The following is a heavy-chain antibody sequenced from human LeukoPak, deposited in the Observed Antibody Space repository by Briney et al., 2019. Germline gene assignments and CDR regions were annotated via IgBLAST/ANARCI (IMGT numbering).Heavy chain of an antibody. CDR1: GFIFSGYC. V-gene: IGHV3-74*01. CDR2: ISSDGSST. Sequence: PAGSLRLSCTASGFIFSGYCMHWVRQAPGKGLVWVWSISSDGSSTIYADSVRGRLTISSDNAKNTLYLQMNSLRAENTAVYYCARAASIFGPLDVWGQGTTVTVSS. D-gene: IGHD3-3*01. J-gene: IGHJ6*02. CDR3: ARAASIFGPLDV.